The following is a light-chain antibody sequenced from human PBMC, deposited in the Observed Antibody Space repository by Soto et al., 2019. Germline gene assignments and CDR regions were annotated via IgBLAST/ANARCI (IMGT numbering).Light chain of an antibody. CDR2: GTS. V-gene: IGKV3-15*01. Sequence: EIVRTQSQATLSVSPGERSTLSGVSSQSVSSNLAWYQQKPGQAPRLLIYGTSTRAPGIPPRFSGSGSGTEFTLTISSLQSEDFALYYCQQYNNWPPITFGQGTRLEIK. CDR3: QQYNNWPPIT. J-gene: IGKJ5*01. CDR1: QSVSSN.